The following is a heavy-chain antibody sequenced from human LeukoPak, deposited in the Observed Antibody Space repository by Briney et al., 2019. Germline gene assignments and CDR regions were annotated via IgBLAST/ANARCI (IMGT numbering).Heavy chain of an antibody. J-gene: IGHJ4*02. D-gene: IGHD3-22*01. Sequence: PSETLSLTCAVYGGSFSGYYWSWIRQPPGKGLEWIGEINHSGSTNYNPSLKSQVTISVDTSKNQFSLKLSSVTAADTAVYYCARGHTYYYDSSGPDYWGQGTLVTVSS. CDR1: GGSFSGYY. V-gene: IGHV4-34*01. CDR3: ARGHTYYYDSSGPDY. CDR2: INHSGST.